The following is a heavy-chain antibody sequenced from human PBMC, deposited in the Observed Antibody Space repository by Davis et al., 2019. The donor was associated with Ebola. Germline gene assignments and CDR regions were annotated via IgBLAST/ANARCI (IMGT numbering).Heavy chain of an antibody. CDR2: IRSKANSYAT. CDR1: GFTFSGSA. V-gene: IGHV3-73*01. D-gene: IGHD4-17*01. Sequence: GGSLRLSCAASGFTFSGSAMHWVRQASGQGLEWVGRIRSKANSYATAYAASVKGRFTISRDDSKNTAYLQMNSLKTEDTAVYYCTSQVLRYGKNDYWGQGTLVTVSS. CDR3: TSQVLRYGKNDY. J-gene: IGHJ4*02.